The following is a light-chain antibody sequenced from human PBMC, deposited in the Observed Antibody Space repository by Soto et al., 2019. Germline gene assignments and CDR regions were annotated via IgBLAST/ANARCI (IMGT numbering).Light chain of an antibody. CDR2: GAF. CDR3: QQRSNWPPIT. Sequence: EIVMTQSPATLSVSPGERATLSCRASESVGSNLAWYQQKPGQPPRLLIYGAFNRAAGIPARFSGSGSGTDFTLTISSLEPEDSAVYYCQQRSNWPPITFGQGTRLEI. CDR1: ESVGSN. J-gene: IGKJ5*01. V-gene: IGKV3-11*01.